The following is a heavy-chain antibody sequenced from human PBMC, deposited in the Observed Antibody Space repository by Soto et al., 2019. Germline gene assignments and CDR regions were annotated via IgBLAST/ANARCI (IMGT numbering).Heavy chain of an antibody. V-gene: IGHV4-39*02. D-gene: IGHD2-21*01. CDR2: FYYSGST. J-gene: IGHJ4*02. CDR3: ATWTLERLPTPGPFDS. Sequence: TSETLSLTCSVSGGSISSSSYYWGWIRQPPGKGLEWIGSFYYSGSTYYNPSLRSRVTLSVDTSKNHFSLKLTSVTAADTAMYYCATWTLERLPTPGPFDSWGQGTLVTVSS. CDR1: GGSISSSSYY.